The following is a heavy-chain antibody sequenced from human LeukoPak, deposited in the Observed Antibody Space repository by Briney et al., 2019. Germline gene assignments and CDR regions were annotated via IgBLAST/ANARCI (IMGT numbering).Heavy chain of an antibody. Sequence: SETLSLTCTVSGGSISSSSYYWGWIRQPPGKGLEWIGSIYYSGSTYYNPSLESRVTISVDTSKNQFSLKLSSVTAADTAVYYCARPARGNGMDVWGQGTTVTVSS. D-gene: IGHD3-10*01. CDR1: GGSISSSSYY. CDR2: IYYSGST. CDR3: ARPARGNGMDV. J-gene: IGHJ6*02. V-gene: IGHV4-39*01.